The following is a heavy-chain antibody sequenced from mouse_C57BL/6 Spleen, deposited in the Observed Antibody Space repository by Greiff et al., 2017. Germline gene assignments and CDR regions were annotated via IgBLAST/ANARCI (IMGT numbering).Heavy chain of an antibody. CDR3: ARRVRWDWYFDV. V-gene: IGHV1-50*01. Sequence: QVQLQQSGAELVKPGASVKLSCKASGYTFTSYWMQWVKQRPGQGLEWIGEIDPSDSYTNYNQKFKGKATLTVDTSSSTAYMQLSSLTSEDSAVYYCARRVRWDWYFDVWGTGTTVTVSS. CDR1: GYTFTSYW. J-gene: IGHJ1*03. CDR2: IDPSDSYT. D-gene: IGHD1-1*01.